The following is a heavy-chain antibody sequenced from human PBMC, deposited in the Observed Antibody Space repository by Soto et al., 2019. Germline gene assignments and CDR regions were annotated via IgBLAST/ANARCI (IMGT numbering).Heavy chain of an antibody. Sequence: QVQLQQWGAGLLKPSETLSLTCAVYGGSFSGYYWSWIRQPPGKGLEWMGEINHSGSTNYNPSLKSRVTISVDTSKNQFSLKLSSVTAADTAVYYCARGLGIAVAGTDFYSYMDVWGKGTTVTVSS. D-gene: IGHD6-19*01. CDR1: GGSFSGYY. CDR3: ARGLGIAVAGTDFYSYMDV. V-gene: IGHV4-34*01. J-gene: IGHJ6*03. CDR2: INHSGST.